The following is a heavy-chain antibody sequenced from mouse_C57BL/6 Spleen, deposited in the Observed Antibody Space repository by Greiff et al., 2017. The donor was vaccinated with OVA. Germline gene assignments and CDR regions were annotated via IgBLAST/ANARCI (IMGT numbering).Heavy chain of an antibody. CDR1: GYTFTSYW. V-gene: IGHV1-64*01. J-gene: IGHJ3*01. Sequence: QVQLKQPGAELVKPGASVKLSCKASGYTFTSYWMHWVKQRPGQGLEWIGMIHPNSGSTNYNEKFKSKATLTVDKSSSTAYMQLSSLTSEDSAVYYCARVIQERYWFAYWGQGTLVTVSA. CDR3: ARVIQERYWFAY. D-gene: IGHD2-14*01. CDR2: IHPNSGST.